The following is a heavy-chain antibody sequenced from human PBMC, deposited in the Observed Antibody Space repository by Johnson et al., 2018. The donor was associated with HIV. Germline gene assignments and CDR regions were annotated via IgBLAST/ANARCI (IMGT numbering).Heavy chain of an antibody. CDR2: VTYDGSNK. CDR3: AKEQGGFHI. Sequence: QVQLVESGGGLVQPGGSLRLSCAVSGFTFNSYAMHWVRQAPGKGLEWVAGVTYDGSNKYYADSVKGRFTISRDNSKTTLDLQMNSLRPEDTAVYYCAKEQGGFHIWGQGTPVSVSS. D-gene: IGHD2-15*01. J-gene: IGHJ3*02. CDR1: GFTFNSYA. V-gene: IGHV3-30*18.